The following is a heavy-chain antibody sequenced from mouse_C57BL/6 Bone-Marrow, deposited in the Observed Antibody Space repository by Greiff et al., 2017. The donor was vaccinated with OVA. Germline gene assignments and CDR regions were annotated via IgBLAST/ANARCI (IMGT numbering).Heavy chain of an antibody. Sequence: VKLQESGPELVKPGASVKISCKASGYTFTDYYINWVKQRPGQGLEWIGWIFPGSGNTYYNEKFKGKATLTAEKSSSTAYMQLSSLTSEDSAVYFCARGGYYGSSVYYAMDYWGQGTSVTVSS. V-gene: IGHV1-75*01. CDR1: GYTFTDYY. J-gene: IGHJ4*01. CDR2: IFPGSGNT. D-gene: IGHD1-1*01. CDR3: ARGGYYGSSVYYAMDY.